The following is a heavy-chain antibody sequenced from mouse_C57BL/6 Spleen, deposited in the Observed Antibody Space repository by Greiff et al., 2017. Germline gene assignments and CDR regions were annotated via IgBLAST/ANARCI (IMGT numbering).Heavy chain of an antibody. D-gene: IGHD4-1*01. CDR1: GYTFTDYE. V-gene: IGHV1-15*01. J-gene: IGHJ3*01. CDR2: IDPETGGT. CDR3: TRGPWDAAY. Sequence: QVQLQQSGAELVRPGASVTLSCKASGYTFTDYEMHWVKQTPVHGLEWIGAIDPETGGTAYNQKFKGQAILTADKSYSTAYMELRSLTSEDSAVYYCTRGPWDAAYWGQGTLVTVSA.